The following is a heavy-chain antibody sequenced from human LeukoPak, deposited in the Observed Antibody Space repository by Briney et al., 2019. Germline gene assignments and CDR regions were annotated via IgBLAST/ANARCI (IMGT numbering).Heavy chain of an antibody. D-gene: IGHD1-7*01. CDR1: GFTFSSYA. V-gene: IGHV3-30*04. J-gene: IGHJ6*04. Sequence: GGSLRLSCAASGFTFSSYAMHWVRQAPGKGLEWVAVISYDGSNKYYADSVKGRFTISRDNSKNTLYLQMNSLRAEDTAVYYCAKDQGTESSYYYGMDVWGKGTTVTVSS. CDR2: ISYDGSNK. CDR3: AKDQGTESSYYYGMDV.